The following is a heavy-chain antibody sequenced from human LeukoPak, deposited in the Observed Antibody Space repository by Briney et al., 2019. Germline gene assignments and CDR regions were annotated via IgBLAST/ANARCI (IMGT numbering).Heavy chain of an antibody. D-gene: IGHD3-3*01. V-gene: IGHV4-4*07. J-gene: IGHJ3*02. Sequence: SETLSLTCTVSGGSISSYYWSWIRQPAGKGLEWIGRIYTSGSTNYNPSLKSRVTMSVDTSKNQLSLKLSSVTAADTAVYYCASGITIFGVASPGAFDIWGQGTMVTVSS. CDR2: IYTSGST. CDR1: GGSISSYY. CDR3: ASGITIFGVASPGAFDI.